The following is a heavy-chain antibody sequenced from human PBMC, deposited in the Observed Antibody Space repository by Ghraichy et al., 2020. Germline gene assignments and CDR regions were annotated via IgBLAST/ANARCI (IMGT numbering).Heavy chain of an antibody. CDR3: ARDCSHYDSSGYFYRAAAEYFFDY. CDR2: ISATDGST. Sequence: GGSLRLSCAASGFSFSSYAMSWVRQAPGKGLEWVSGISATDGSTYYADSVRGRFTISRHNSKNTVYLQMNSLRAEDTAVYYCARDCSHYDSSGYFYRAAAEYFFDYWAQGKLFTVS. D-gene: IGHD3-22*01. CDR1: GFSFSSYA. V-gene: IGHV3-23*01. J-gene: IGHJ4*02.